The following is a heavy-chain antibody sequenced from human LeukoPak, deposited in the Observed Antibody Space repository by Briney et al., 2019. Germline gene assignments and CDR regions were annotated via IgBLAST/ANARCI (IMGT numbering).Heavy chain of an antibody. CDR3: ARDTMAYYYGMDV. CDR2: ISTNGDRT. Sequence: GGSLRLSCAASGLTFSNYAMTWVRQAPGKGLKWVSAISTNGDRTYYADSVKGRFTISRDNSKNTLYLQMNSLRAEDTAVYYCARDTMAYYYGMDVWGQGTTVTVSS. D-gene: IGHD3-3*01. V-gene: IGHV3-23*01. CDR1: GLTFSNYA. J-gene: IGHJ6*02.